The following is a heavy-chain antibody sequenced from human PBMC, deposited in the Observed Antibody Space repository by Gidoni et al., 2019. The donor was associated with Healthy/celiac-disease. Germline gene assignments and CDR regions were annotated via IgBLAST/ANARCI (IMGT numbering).Heavy chain of an antibody. D-gene: IGHD3-10*01. J-gene: IGHJ2*01. CDR2: IYSDGST. V-gene: IGHV3-53*04. Sequence: EVQLVESGGGLVQLGGSLRLSCSASCVTVSSNSMSWVRQAQGKCLEWVSVIYSDGSTYYADYVKGRFNISRDNSKNTLYLQMNSLRAEDTAVYYCARVGASRLVRGVISSWYFDLWGRGTLVTVSS. CDR3: ARVGASRLVRGVISSWYFDL. CDR1: CVTVSSNS.